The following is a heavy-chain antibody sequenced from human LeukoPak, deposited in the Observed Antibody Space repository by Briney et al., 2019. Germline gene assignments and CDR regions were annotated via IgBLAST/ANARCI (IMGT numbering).Heavy chain of an antibody. D-gene: IGHD3-22*01. V-gene: IGHV3-48*01. Sequence: GRSLRLSCAASGFTFSSYSMNWVRQAPGKGLEWVSYISSSSSTIYYADSVKGRFTISRDNAKNSLYLQMNSLRAEDTAVYYCASQYYYDSSGFYYYYRDVWGKGTTVTASS. CDR1: GFTFSSYS. CDR3: ASQYYYDSSGFYYYYRDV. CDR2: ISSSSSTI. J-gene: IGHJ6*03.